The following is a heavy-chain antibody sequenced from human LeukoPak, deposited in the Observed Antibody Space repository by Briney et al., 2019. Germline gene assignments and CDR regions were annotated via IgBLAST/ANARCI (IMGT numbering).Heavy chain of an antibody. V-gene: IGHV3-74*01. CDR2: INTDGSST. J-gene: IGHJ5*02. Sequence: PGGSLRLSCAASGFTFSSYWMHWVRQAPGKGLVWVSRINTDGSSTSYADSVKGRFTISRDNAKNTLYLQMNSLRAEDTAVYYCARGDNWNYDGNPFDPWGQGTLVTVSS. D-gene: IGHD1-7*01. CDR3: ARGDNWNYDGNPFDP. CDR1: GFTFSSYW.